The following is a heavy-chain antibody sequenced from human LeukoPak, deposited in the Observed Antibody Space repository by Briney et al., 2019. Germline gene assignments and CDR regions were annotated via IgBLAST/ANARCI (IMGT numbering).Heavy chain of an antibody. Sequence: GESLQISCKGSGYSFTSYWIGWVRQMPGKGLEWMGIIYPDDSDTRYSPSFQGQVTISVDKSIRTAYLQWSTLKASDTAMYYCARREGYGMDVWGQGTTVTVSS. CDR3: ARREGYGMDV. CDR2: IYPDDSDT. V-gene: IGHV5-51*01. J-gene: IGHJ6*02. CDR1: GYSFTSYW.